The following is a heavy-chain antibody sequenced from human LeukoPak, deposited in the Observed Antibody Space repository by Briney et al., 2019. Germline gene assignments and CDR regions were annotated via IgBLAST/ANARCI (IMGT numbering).Heavy chain of an antibody. J-gene: IGHJ4*02. CDR1: GFTFSSYS. CDR2: ISSSSSYI. CDR3: ARDLLDWYDFWSGYWF. Sequence: GGSLRLSCAASGFTFSSYSMNWVRQAPGKGLEWVSSISSSSSYIYYADSVKGRFTISRDNAKNSLYLQMNSLRAEDTAVYYCARDLLDWYDFWSGYWFGGQGTLVTVSS. V-gene: IGHV3-21*01. D-gene: IGHD3-3*01.